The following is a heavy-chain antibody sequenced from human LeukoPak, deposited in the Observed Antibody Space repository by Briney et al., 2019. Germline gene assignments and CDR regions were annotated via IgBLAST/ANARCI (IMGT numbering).Heavy chain of an antibody. D-gene: IGHD5-12*01. Sequence: GGSLRLSCAASGFSSSNYAMHWVRQAPGKALEWVAYISYDGNNKYEDSVKGRFTISRDNSKSTLHLQMNGLRAEDTAVYYCARDPLDISRWTNAFDIWGQGTTVIVS. V-gene: IGHV3-30*04. CDR2: ISYDGNN. J-gene: IGHJ3*02. CDR3: ARDPLDISRWTNAFDI. CDR1: GFSSSNYA.